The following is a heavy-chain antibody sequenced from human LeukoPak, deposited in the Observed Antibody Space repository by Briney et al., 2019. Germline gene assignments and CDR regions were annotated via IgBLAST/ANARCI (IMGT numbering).Heavy chain of an antibody. J-gene: IGHJ1*01. CDR1: GFTFEDYA. CDR3: AKDRDTTGYEH. D-gene: IGHD3-22*01. V-gene: IGHV3-43*02. Sequence: PGGSLRLSCAASGFTFEDYAMHWVRQAPGKGLEWVSFVTGDGSSTYYADSVKGRFTISRDNSKNSLYLQMNSLRIEDTALYCCAKDRDTTGYEHWGQGTLVTVSS. CDR2: VTGDGSST.